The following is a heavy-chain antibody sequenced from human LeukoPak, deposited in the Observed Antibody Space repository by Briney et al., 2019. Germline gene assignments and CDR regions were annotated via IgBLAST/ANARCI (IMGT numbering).Heavy chain of an antibody. J-gene: IGHJ4*02. CDR1: GFTFGDYA. CDR3: TSSSWYTWSNFDY. CDR2: IRSKAYGGTT. V-gene: IGHV3-49*04. D-gene: IGHD6-13*01. Sequence: GGSLRLSCTASGFTFGDYAMSWVRHAPGKGLEWVGFIRSKAYGGTTEYAASVKGRFTISRDDSKSIAYLQMNSLQTEDTAVYYCTSSSWYTWSNFDYWGQGTLVTVSS.